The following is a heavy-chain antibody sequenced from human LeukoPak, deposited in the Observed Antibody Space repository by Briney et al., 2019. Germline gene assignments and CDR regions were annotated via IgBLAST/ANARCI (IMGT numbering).Heavy chain of an antibody. CDR2: IKQDGSEK. CDR1: GFTFSDFW. D-gene: IGHD4-23*01. V-gene: IGHV3-7*01. Sequence: GGSLRLSCAASGFTFSDFWMNWVRQAPGKGLEWVASIKQDGSEKYYVDSVKGRFSISRDNAKNSLHLQMNSLRAEDTAVYFCARDLFAEVNWGQGTLVTVSS. J-gene: IGHJ4*02. CDR3: ARDLFAEVN.